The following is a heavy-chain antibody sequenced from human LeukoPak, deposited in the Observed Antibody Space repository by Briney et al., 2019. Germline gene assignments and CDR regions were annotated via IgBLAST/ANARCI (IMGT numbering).Heavy chain of an antibody. V-gene: IGHV1-18*01. CDR2: ISAHNGNT. CDR1: GYTFTSYG. CDR3: ARVTYDSSGYYENY. J-gene: IGHJ4*01. Sequence: ASVKVSCKASGYTFTSYGISWVRQAPGQGLEWMGWISAHNGNTNYAQKLQGRVTMTTDTSTSTAYMELRSLRSDDTAVYYCARVTYDSSGYYENYWGHGTLVTVSS. D-gene: IGHD3-22*01.